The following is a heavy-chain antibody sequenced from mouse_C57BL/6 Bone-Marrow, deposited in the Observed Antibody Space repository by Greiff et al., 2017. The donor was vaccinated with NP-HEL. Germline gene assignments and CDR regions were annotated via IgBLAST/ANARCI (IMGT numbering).Heavy chain of an antibody. CDR1: GYTFTSYG. D-gene: IGHD2-3*01. CDR2: IYPRSGNT. Sequence: VHLVESGAELARPGASVKLSCKASGYTFTSYGISWVKQRTGQGLEWIGEIYPRSGNTYYNEKFKGKATLTADKSSSTAYMELRSLTSEDSAVYFCARSGWLLLAWFAYWGQGTLVTVSA. J-gene: IGHJ3*01. CDR3: ARSGWLLLAWFAY. V-gene: IGHV1-81*01.